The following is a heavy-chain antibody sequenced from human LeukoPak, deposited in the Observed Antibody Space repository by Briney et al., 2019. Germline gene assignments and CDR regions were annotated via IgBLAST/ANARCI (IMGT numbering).Heavy chain of an antibody. Sequence: GGSLRLSCAASGFTSSDYTMNWVRQSPGKGLEWVSGISVSDDSTYYVDSVKGRFTISRDKSNNMLYLQMNSLRAEDTAVYFCAKASSGWSPPDYWGQGTLVTVSS. J-gene: IGHJ4*02. CDR3: AKASSGWSPPDY. CDR1: GFTSSDYT. V-gene: IGHV3-23*01. CDR2: ISVSDDST. D-gene: IGHD6-19*01.